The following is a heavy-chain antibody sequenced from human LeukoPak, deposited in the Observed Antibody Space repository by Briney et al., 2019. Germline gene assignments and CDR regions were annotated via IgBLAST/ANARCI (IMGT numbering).Heavy chain of an antibody. CDR1: GYIFTSYG. CDR2: INSYNGYT. CDR3: ARSRTGTDAFDI. D-gene: IGHD7-27*01. J-gene: IGHJ3*02. Sequence: ASVNVSCTGSGYIFTSYGISWVRQAPGQGLEWMGWINSYNGYTNYAQNLQGRVTMTTDTSTSTAYMELRSLRSDDTTMYYCARSRTGTDAFDIWGQGTMVTVSS. V-gene: IGHV1-18*01.